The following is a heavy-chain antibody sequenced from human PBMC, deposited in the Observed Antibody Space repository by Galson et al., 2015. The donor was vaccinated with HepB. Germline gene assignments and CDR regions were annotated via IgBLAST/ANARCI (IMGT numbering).Heavy chain of an antibody. CDR1: GITFGDYT. CDR2: IRSKEYGVTT. D-gene: IGHD3-22*01. J-gene: IGHJ3*02. V-gene: IGHV3-49*03. CDR3: SRDWGSYYYDSSGYYLGAFDI. Sequence: SLRLSCAASGITFGDYTMSWFRQAPGKGLEWVGFIRSKEYGVTTEYAASVKGRFSIARDDSKSIAYLQMNSLKTEDTAVYYCSRDWGSYYYDSSGYYLGAFDIWGQGTMVTVSS.